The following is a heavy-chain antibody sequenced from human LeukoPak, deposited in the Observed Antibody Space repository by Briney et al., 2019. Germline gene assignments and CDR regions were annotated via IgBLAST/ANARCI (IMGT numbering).Heavy chain of an antibody. V-gene: IGHV1-18*01. J-gene: IGHJ6*02. CDR3: ASSTIAAAGRYGMDV. CDR1: GYTFTSYG. Sequence: ASVKVSCKASGYTFTSYGISWVRQAPGQGLEWMGWISAYNGNTNYAQKLQGRVTMTTDTSTSTAYMELRSLRSDDTAVYYCASSTIAAAGRYGMDVWAKGPRSPSP. CDR2: ISAYNGNT. D-gene: IGHD6-13*01.